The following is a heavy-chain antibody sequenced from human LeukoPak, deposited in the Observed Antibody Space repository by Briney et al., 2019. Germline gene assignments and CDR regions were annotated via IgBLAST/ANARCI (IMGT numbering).Heavy chain of an antibody. CDR1: GFTFSNYA. J-gene: IGHJ4*02. CDR2: MSGTGGLT. CDR3: ANGKDRAVAVIVY. V-gene: IGHV3-23*01. D-gene: IGHD3-16*02. Sequence: GGSLRLSCAASGFTFSNYAMSWVRQAPGKGLEWVSGMSGTGGLTYYADSVKGRFTISRDNSKNTLYLQMNSLRAEDTAVYYCANGKDRAVAVIVYWGQGTLVTVSS.